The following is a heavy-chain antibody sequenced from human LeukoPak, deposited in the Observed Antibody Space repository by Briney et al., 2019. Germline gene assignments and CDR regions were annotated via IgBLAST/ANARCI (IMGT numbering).Heavy chain of an antibody. J-gene: IGHJ4*02. D-gene: IGHD3-22*01. V-gene: IGHV3-21*01. CDR2: ISSSSSYI. Sequence: PGGSLRLSCAASGFTFSNYAMNWVRQAPGKGLEWVSSISSSSSYIYYADSVEGRFTISRDNAKNSLYLQMNSLRAEDTAAYYCARDRTYYYDSSGYYYEGSSFDYWGQGTLVTVSS. CDR1: GFTFSNYA. CDR3: ARDRTYYYDSSGYYYEGSSFDY.